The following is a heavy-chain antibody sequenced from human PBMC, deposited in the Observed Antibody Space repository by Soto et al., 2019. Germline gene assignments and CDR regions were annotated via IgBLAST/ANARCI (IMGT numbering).Heavy chain of an antibody. D-gene: IGHD2-8*01. V-gene: IGHV4-39*01. CDR2: IYYSGST. J-gene: IGHJ4*02. CDR1: GGSISSSSYY. CDR3: ASSGGYCTNGVCPEG. Sequence: QLQLQESGPGLVKPSETLSLTCTVSGGSISSSSYYWGWIRQPPGKGLEWIGSIYYSGSTYYNPSLKSRVTISVDTSKNQFSLKLSSVTAADTAVYYCASSGGYCTNGVCPEGWGQGTLVTVSS.